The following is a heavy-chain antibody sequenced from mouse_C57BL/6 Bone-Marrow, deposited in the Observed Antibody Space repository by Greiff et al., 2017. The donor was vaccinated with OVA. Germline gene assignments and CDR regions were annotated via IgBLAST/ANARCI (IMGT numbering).Heavy chain of an antibody. V-gene: IGHV1-82*01. J-gene: IGHJ2*01. Sequence: VQLQQSGPELVKPGASVKISCKASGYAFSSSWMNWVKQRPGKGLEWIGRIYPGDGDTNYNGKFKGKATLTADKSSSTAYMQPSSLTSEDSAVYFCAFITTVEDYWGQGTTLTVSS. D-gene: IGHD1-1*01. CDR1: GYAFSSSW. CDR3: AFITTVEDY. CDR2: IYPGDGDT.